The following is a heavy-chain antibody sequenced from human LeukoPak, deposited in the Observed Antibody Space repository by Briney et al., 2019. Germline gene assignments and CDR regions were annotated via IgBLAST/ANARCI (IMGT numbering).Heavy chain of an antibody. CDR2: IYHSGST. V-gene: IGHV4-38-2*02. CDR1: GYSISSGYY. D-gene: IGHD1-26*01. CDR3: ARDRGELLYDAFDI. Sequence: SETLSLTCTVSGYSISSGYYWGWIRPPPGKGLEWIGSIYHSGSTYYNPSLKSRVTISVDTSKNQFSLKLSSVTAADTAVYYCARDRGELLYDAFDIWGQGTMVTVSS. J-gene: IGHJ3*02.